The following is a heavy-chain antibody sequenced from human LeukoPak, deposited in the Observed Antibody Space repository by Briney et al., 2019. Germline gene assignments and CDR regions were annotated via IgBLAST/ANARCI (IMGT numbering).Heavy chain of an antibody. V-gene: IGHV3-74*01. J-gene: IGHJ4*02. CDR1: RFTFSNCW. CDR2: INSDGSST. CDR3: ARDGYGSSPDIDY. D-gene: IGHD3-10*01. Sequence: PGGSLRLSCAASRFTFSNCWIHWVRQAPGKGLVWVSRINSDGSSTTYADSVKGRFTISRDNAKNTLYLQMNSLRAEDTAVYYCARDGYGSSPDIDYWGQETLVTVSS.